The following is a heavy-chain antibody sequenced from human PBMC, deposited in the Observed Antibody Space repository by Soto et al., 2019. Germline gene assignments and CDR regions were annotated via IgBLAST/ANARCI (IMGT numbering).Heavy chain of an antibody. CDR3: ARDSYCSSTSCYSAERFDP. J-gene: IGHJ5*02. Sequence: GGSLRLSCAASGFTFSSYSMNWVRQAPGKGLEWVSSISSSSSYIYCADSVKGRFTISRDNAKNSLYLQMNSLRAEDTAVYYCARDSYCSSTSCYSAERFDPWGQGTLVTVSS. CDR2: ISSSSSYI. D-gene: IGHD2-2*02. CDR1: GFTFSSYS. V-gene: IGHV3-21*01.